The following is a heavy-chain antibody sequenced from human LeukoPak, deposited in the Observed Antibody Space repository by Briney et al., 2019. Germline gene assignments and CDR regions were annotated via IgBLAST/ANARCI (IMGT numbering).Heavy chain of an antibody. J-gene: IGHJ4*02. CDR1: GVSINSGPYY. V-gene: IGHV4-61*01. CDR2: ISYSGTT. Sequence: PSETLSLTCAVSGVSINSGPYYWHWIRQPPGTGLQWIAYISYSGTTDYNPSLKSRVTISRDTSKNQFSLKLTSVTAADTAVYYCARDGDFWGQGTLVTVSS. CDR3: ARDGDF.